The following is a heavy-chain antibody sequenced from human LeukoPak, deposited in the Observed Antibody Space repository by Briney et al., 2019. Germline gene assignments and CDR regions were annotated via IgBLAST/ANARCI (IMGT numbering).Heavy chain of an antibody. CDR3: VKDEVAVITIPYYYMDV. CDR2: IWYDGSNQ. D-gene: IGHD4-11*01. Sequence: PGRSLRLSCAASGFTFSSYGMHWVRQAPGKGLEWVAVIWYDGSNQDYADSVKGRFTISRGNSKNTLYLQMNSLRAEDTAVYYCVKDEVAVITIPYYYMDVWGKGTTVTVSS. CDR1: GFTFSSYG. V-gene: IGHV3-33*06. J-gene: IGHJ6*03.